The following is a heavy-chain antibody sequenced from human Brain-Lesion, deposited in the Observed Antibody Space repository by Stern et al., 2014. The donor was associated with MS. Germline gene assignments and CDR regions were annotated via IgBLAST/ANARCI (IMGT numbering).Heavy chain of an antibody. CDR2: IHHTGAT. V-gene: IGHV4-31*03. CDR1: GAPVSSGGYY. Sequence: KESGPGLVKPSQTLSLSCTVSGAPVSSGGYYWSWIRQLPGKGLEWVGYIHHTGATFYNPSLKSRVAISVDTSENQFSLKLTSVTAADTAVYYCAAIGPRMEGACFDIWGQGTMVTVSS. D-gene: IGHD2-21*01. CDR3: AAIGPRMEGACFDI. J-gene: IGHJ3*02.